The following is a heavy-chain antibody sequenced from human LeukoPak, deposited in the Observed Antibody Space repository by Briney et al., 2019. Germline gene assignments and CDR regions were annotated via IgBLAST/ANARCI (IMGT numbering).Heavy chain of an antibody. J-gene: IGHJ3*02. D-gene: IGHD2/OR15-2a*01. Sequence: GGSLRLSCAASGFTVSSSYMSWVRQAPGKGLEWVSVIYSGGSTYYADSVKGRFTISRDNSKNTLYLQMNSLRAEDTSVYYCAREGRISPKSKPDAFDIWGQGTMVTVSS. CDR3: AREGRISPKSKPDAFDI. CDR2: IYSGGST. CDR1: GFTVSSSY. V-gene: IGHV3-66*01.